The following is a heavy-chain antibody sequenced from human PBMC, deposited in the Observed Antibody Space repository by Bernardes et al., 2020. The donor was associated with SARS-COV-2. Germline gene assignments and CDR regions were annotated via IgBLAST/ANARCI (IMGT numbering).Heavy chain of an antibody. CDR3: ARTGEATVINGEYYFDY. V-gene: IGHV5-51*01. D-gene: IGHD4-17*01. J-gene: IGHJ4*02. CDR1: GYSFTSYW. CDR2: IYPGDSDT. Sequence: GESLKISCKGSGYSFTSYWIGWVRQMPGTGLEWMGIIYPGDSDTRYSPSFQGQVTISADKSISTAYLQWSSLKASDTAMYYCARTGEATVINGEYYFDYWGQGTLVTGSS.